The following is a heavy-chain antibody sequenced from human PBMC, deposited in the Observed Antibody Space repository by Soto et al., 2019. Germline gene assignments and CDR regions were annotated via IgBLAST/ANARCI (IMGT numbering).Heavy chain of an antibody. CDR3: ARGSGSIVGDTGACDI. J-gene: IGHJ3*02. Sequence: SVKVSCKASGGTFSSYAISWVRQAPGQGLEWMGGIIPIFGTANYAQKFQGRVTITADESTSTAYMELSSLRSEDTAVYYCARGSGSIVGDTGACDIWCQGTRVTVSS. D-gene: IGHD1-26*01. CDR1: GGTFSSYA. CDR2: IIPIFGTA. V-gene: IGHV1-69*13.